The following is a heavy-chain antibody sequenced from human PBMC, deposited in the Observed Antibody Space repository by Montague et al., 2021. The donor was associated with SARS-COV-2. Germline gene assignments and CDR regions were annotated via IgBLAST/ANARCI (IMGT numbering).Heavy chain of an antibody. J-gene: IGHJ4*02. V-gene: IGHV3-33*01. D-gene: IGHD7-27*01. Sequence: SLRLSCAASGFTCSSYGMHWVRQAPGKGLEWVAVIWYDGSNKYYADSVKGRFTISRDNSKNTLYLQMNSLRAEDTAVYYCARELLVTGDIDYWGQGTLVTVSS. CDR1: GFTCSSYG. CDR2: IWYDGSNK. CDR3: ARELLVTGDIDY.